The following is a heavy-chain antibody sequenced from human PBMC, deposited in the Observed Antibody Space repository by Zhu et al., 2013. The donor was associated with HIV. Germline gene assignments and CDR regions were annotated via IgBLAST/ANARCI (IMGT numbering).Heavy chain of an antibody. V-gene: IGHV1-2*02. D-gene: IGHD4-17*01. J-gene: IGHJ4*02. CDR1: DTPSPAT. Sequence: QVQLVQSGAEVKKLGPQXRSPARLLDTPSPATICTGCDRAPGQGLEWMGWINPNSGGTNYAQKFQGRVTMTRDTSISTAYMELSRLRSDDTAVYYCARDDYGGSLFDYWGQGTLVTVSS. CDR3: ARDDYGGSLFDY. CDR2: INPNSGGT.